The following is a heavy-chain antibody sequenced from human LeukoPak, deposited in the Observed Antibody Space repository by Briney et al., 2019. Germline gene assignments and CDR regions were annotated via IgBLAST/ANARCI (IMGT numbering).Heavy chain of an antibody. V-gene: IGHV1-8*01. D-gene: IGHD3-10*01. CDR3: ARGRRVLLWFREHRGFDP. CDR1: GYTFTSYD. J-gene: IGHJ5*02. CDR2: MNPNSGNT. Sequence: ASVKVSCKASGYTFTSYDINWVRQATGQGLEWMGWMNPNSGNTGYAQKFQGRVTMTRNTSISTAYMELSSLRSEDTAVYYCARGRRVLLWFREHRGFDPWGQGTLVTVSS.